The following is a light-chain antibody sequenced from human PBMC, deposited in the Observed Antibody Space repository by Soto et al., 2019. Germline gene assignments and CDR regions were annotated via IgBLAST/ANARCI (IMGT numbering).Light chain of an antibody. V-gene: IGLV2-14*01. J-gene: IGLJ1*01. CDR3: SSYTRSSTSV. CDR1: SSDIGGYNY. CDR2: EVN. Sequence: QSALTQPASVSGSPGQSITLSCTGTSSDIGGYNYVSWYQQHPGEAPKLMIFEVNNRPSGVSHRFSGSKSGNTASLTISGLQAEDEADYYCSSYTRSSTSVFGGGTKVTVL.